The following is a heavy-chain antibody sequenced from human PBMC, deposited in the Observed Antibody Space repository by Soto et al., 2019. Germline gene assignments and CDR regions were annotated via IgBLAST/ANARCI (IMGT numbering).Heavy chain of an antibody. D-gene: IGHD6-13*01. Sequence: PGGSLRLSCAASGFTFSSYAMSWVRQAPGKGLDWVSAISGSGGSTYYADSVKGRFTISRDNSKNTLYLQMNSLRAEDTAVYYCAKVGGSWGYYYYYMDVWGKGTTVTVSS. CDR2: ISGSGGST. V-gene: IGHV3-23*01. J-gene: IGHJ6*03. CDR3: AKVGGSWGYYYYYMDV. CDR1: GFTFSSYA.